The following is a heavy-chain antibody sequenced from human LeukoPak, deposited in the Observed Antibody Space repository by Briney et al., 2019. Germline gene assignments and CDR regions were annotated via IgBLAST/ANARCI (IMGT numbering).Heavy chain of an antibody. J-gene: IGHJ6*03. V-gene: IGHV4-4*07. CDR1: GGSISSYY. D-gene: IGHD4-23*01. CDR2: IYTSGST. Sequence: PSETLSLTCTVSGGSISSYYWSWIRQPAGKGLEWIGRIYTSGSTNYNPSLKSRVTMSVDTSKNQFSLKLSSVTAADTAVYYCARGSGGVTPRRGYYYMDVWGKGTTVTVSS. CDR3: ARGSGGVTPRRGYYYMDV.